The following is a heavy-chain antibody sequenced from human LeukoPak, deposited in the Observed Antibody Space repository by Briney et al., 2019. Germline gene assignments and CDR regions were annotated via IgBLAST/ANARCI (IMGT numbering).Heavy chain of an antibody. CDR2: ITSSSSTI. J-gene: IGHJ4*02. CDR1: GFPLSSYS. V-gene: IGHV3-48*02. CDR3: ARGATPDY. Sequence: PGGSLRLSCAASGFPLSSYSMNWVRQAPGKGLQWVSYITSSSSTIYYVDSVKGLFTITRDNAKNSLYLQMNSLRDEDTAVYYCARGATPDYWGQGTLVTVSS.